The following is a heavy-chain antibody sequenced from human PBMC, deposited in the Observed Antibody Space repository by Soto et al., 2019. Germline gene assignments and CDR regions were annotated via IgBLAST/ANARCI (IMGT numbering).Heavy chain of an antibody. J-gene: IGHJ5*01. CDR3: ARGRYCLTGRCFPNWFDS. CDR1: GDSISTVDYF. Sequence: SETLSLTCSVSGDSISTVDYFWAWIRQPPGQALEYIGYIYKSATTYYNPSFGSRVAISLDTSKSQFSLNVTSVTAADTAVYFCARGRYCLTGRCFPNWFDSWGQGTLVTVSS. V-gene: IGHV4-30-4*08. D-gene: IGHD2-15*01. CDR2: IYKSATT.